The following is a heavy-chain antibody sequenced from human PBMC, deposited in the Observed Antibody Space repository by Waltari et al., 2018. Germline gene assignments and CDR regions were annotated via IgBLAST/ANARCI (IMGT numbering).Heavy chain of an antibody. CDR3: AKSRKKCSGGSCYSFYYYYGMDV. J-gene: IGHJ6*02. D-gene: IGHD2-15*01. CDR2: ISGSGGIT. V-gene: IGHV3-23*01. Sequence: EVQLLESGGGLVQPGGSLRLSCAASGFTFSSYAMSWVRKAQGKGLEWVSAISGSGGITYSADSVKGLFTISRDNSKNTLYLQMNSLRAEDTAVYYCAKSRKKCSGGSCYSFYYYYGMDVWGQGTTVTVSS. CDR1: GFTFSSYA.